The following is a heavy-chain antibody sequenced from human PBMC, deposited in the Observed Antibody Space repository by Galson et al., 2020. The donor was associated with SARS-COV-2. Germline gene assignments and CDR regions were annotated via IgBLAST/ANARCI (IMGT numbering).Heavy chain of an antibody. D-gene: IGHD3-22*01. CDR1: GGSISSGGYY. Sequence: SETLSLTCTVSGGSISSGGYYWSWIRQHPGKGLEWIGYIYYSGSTYYNPSLKSRVTISVDTSKNQFSLKLSSVTAADTAVYYCARAQWYYYDSSGSVNYYYYGMDVWGQGTTVTVSS. J-gene: IGHJ6*02. CDR3: ARAQWYYYDSSGSVNYYYYGMDV. V-gene: IGHV4-31*03. CDR2: IYYSGST.